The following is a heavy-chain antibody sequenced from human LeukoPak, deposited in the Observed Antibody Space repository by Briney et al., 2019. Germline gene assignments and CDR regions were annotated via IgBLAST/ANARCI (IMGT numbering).Heavy chain of an antibody. CDR3: ATFTPTVTPPY. J-gene: IGHJ4*02. CDR2: INHSGST. D-gene: IGHD4-17*01. CDR1: GGSFSGYY. V-gene: IGHV4-34*01. Sequence: SETLSLTCAVYGGSFSGYYWSWIRQPPGKGLEWIGEINHSGSTNYNPSLKSRVTISVDTSKNQFSLKLSSVTAADTAVYYCATFTPTVTPPYWGQGTLVTVSS.